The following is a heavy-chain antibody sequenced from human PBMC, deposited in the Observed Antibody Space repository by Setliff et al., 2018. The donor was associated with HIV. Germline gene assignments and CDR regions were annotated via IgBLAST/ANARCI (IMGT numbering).Heavy chain of an antibody. V-gene: IGHV1-69*13. D-gene: IGHD6-13*01. CDR1: GGTFSSYP. J-gene: IGHJ6*03. CDR3: ARVLQPLVLSNYMDV. CDR2: IIPIFGTT. Sequence: SVKVSCKASGGTFSSYPISWVRQAPGQGLEWMGGIIPIFGTTHYAQKFQGRVMVTADESTSTAYMQLSSLRSDDTAVYYFARVLQPLVLSNYMDVWGKGTTVTVSS.